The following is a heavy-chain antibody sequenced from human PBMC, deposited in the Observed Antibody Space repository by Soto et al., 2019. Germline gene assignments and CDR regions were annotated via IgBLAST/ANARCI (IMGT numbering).Heavy chain of an antibody. Sequence: QLRVQESGPGQVKPSATLPLTCTVSGGSITSHHYYWGWVRQPPGKGLEWIGSIYSGGNTYYNPSLRSRVTIIVDTAENQISLKLSSVTATDTAVYYCGSGPSTTWIDNWGLGTQVSVSS. V-gene: IGHV4-39*01. CDR1: GGSITSHHYY. J-gene: IGHJ4*02. D-gene: IGHD1-1*01. CDR2: IYSGGNT. CDR3: GSGPSTTWIDN.